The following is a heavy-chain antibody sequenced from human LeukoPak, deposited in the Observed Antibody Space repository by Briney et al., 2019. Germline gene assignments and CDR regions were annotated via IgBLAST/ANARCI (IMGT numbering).Heavy chain of an antibody. CDR1: GGSISSYY. D-gene: IGHD1/OR15-1a*01. CDR3: ARWGPGTGTRYYFDY. V-gene: IGHV4-59*01. CDR2: IYYSGST. J-gene: IGHJ4*02. Sequence: PSETLSLTCTVSGGSISSYYWSWIRQPPGKGLEWIGYIYYSGSTNYNPSLKSRVTISVDTSKNQFSLKLSSVTAADTAVYYCARWGPGTGTRYYFDYWGQGTLVTVSS.